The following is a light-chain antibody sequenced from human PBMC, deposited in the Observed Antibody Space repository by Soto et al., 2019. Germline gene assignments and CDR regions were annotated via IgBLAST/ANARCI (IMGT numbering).Light chain of an antibody. CDR2: GAF. V-gene: IGKV3-15*01. Sequence: EIVMTQSPVTLSVSPGEGATLSCRASQSVSSNLAWYQEKPGQAPSLLIYGAFTRATGTPARFSGTGSGTEFTLTISSLQSEDIALYYCQQYNDWPLTFGQGTKV. CDR3: QQYNDWPLT. J-gene: IGKJ1*01. CDR1: QSVSSN.